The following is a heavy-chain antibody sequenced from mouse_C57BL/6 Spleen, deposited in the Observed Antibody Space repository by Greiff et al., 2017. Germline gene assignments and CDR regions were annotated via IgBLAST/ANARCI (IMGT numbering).Heavy chain of an antibody. Sequence: VQLKESGPELVKPGASVKISCKASGYAFSSSWMNWVKQRPGKGLEWIGRIYPGDGDTNYNGKFKGKATLTADKSSSTAYMQLSSLTSEDSAVYFCARLGQDYWGQGTTLTVSS. V-gene: IGHV1-82*01. J-gene: IGHJ2*01. D-gene: IGHD3-3*01. CDR2: IYPGDGDT. CDR1: GYAFSSSW. CDR3: ARLGQDY.